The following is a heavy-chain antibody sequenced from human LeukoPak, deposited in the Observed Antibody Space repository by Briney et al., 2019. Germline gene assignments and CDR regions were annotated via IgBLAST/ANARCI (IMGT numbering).Heavy chain of an antibody. Sequence: GASVKVSCKTSGYSFNSYYIIWVRQAPGQELEWMGWISGYNGKTKYTQNLQDIVTMSIDTSTRSAFMELRSLRSDDTAVYYCARLKDFWSSHDTPYLDFWGQGTLVTVSS. CDR3: ARLKDFWSSHDTPYLDF. CDR1: GYSFNSYY. D-gene: IGHD3-3*01. V-gene: IGHV1-18*01. CDR2: ISGYNGKT. J-gene: IGHJ4*02.